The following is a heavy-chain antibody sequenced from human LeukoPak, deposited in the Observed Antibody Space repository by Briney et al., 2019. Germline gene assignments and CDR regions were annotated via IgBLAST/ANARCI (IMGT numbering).Heavy chain of an antibody. Sequence: GASVKVSCKASGYTFTSYAMNWVRQAPGQGLEWMGWINTNTGNPTYAQGFTGQLVFSLDTSVSTAYLQISSLKAEDTAVYYCARDADLDIVVVVAATPFDYWGQGTLVTVSS. D-gene: IGHD2-15*01. CDR2: INTNTGNP. CDR1: GYTFTSYA. CDR3: ARDADLDIVVVVAATPFDY. J-gene: IGHJ4*02. V-gene: IGHV7-4-1*02.